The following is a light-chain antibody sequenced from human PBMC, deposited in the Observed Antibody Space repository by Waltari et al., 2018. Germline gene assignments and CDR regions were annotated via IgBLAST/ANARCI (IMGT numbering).Light chain of an antibody. CDR2: WAS. CDR3: QEYYITPRT. V-gene: IGKV4-1*01. CDR1: QSVLYSSNNKNY. Sequence: DIVMTQSPDSLAVSLGERATINCKSSQSVLYSSNNKNYLAWYQQKPGQPPKLLIYWASTRESGVPDRVSGSGYGTDFTLTISSLQAEDVAVYYCQEYYITPRTFGQGTKVEIK. J-gene: IGKJ1*01.